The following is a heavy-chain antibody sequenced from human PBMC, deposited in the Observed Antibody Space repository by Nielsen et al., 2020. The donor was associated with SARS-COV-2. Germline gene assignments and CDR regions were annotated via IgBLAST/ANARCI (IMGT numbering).Heavy chain of an antibody. CDR2: IKSKIDGGTT. V-gene: IGHV3-15*01. D-gene: IGHD2-2*01. Sequence: GESLKISCVASGFTFSKAWMSWVRQALGKGLEWVGRIKSKIDGGTTDYAAPVKDRFSISRDDSKNTVYLDMSSLRTEDTAVYYCATARYCSRTSCSAGTDMFDPWGQGTQVIVSS. J-gene: IGHJ5*02. CDR3: ATARYCSRTSCSAGTDMFDP. CDR1: GFTFSKAW.